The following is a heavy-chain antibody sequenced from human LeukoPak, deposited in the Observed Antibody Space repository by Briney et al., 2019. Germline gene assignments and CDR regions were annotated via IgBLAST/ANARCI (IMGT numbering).Heavy chain of an antibody. CDR3: AREGPGWQWHGNWFDP. CDR2: IRTYNGYT. J-gene: IGHJ5*02. CDR1: GYTFTSYG. D-gene: IGHD6-19*01. Sequence: GASVKVSCKASGYTFTSYGIIWVQQAPGQGLEWMGWIRTYNGYTKYAQKFQGRVTMTTDTSTATAYMELRSLRSDDTAVYYCAREGPGWQWHGNWFDPWGQGTLVTVSS. V-gene: IGHV1-18*01.